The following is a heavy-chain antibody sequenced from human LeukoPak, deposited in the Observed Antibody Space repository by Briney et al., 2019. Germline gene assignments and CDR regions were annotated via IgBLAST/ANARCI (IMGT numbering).Heavy chain of an antibody. CDR3: ARLVSLKDSSGYFAFDY. Sequence: ASVKVSCKASGCTFTSYGISWVRQAPGQGLEWMGWISAYNGNTNYAQKLQGRVTMTTDTSTSTAYMELRSLRSDDTAVYYCARLVSLKDSSGYFAFDYWGQGTLVTVSS. CDR2: ISAYNGNT. D-gene: IGHD3-22*01. V-gene: IGHV1-18*01. J-gene: IGHJ4*02. CDR1: GCTFTSYG.